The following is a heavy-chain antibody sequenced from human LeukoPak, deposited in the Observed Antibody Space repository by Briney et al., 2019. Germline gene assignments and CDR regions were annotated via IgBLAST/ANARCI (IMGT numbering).Heavy chain of an antibody. D-gene: IGHD3-22*01. V-gene: IGHV3-20*01. Sequence: GGSLRLSCAASGFTFDDYGMSWVRQAPGKGLEWVSGINWNGGSTGYADSAKGRFTISRDNAKNSLYLQMNSLRAEDTALYHCARVARYYYDSSGYHKQYYYYYYMDVWGKGTTVTISS. J-gene: IGHJ6*03. CDR3: ARVARYYYDSSGYHKQYYYYYYMDV. CDR1: GFTFDDYG. CDR2: INWNGGST.